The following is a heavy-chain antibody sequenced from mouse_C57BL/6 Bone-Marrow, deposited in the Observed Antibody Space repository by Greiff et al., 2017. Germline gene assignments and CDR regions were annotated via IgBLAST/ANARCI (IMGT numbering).Heavy chain of an antibody. CDR3: ARRGGYLYYYAMDY. Sequence: VQLQQSGGGLVKPGGSLKLSCAASGFTFSDYGMHWVRQAPEKGLEWVAYISSGSSTIYYADTVKGRFTISRDNAKNTLFLQMTSLRSEDTAMYYCARRGGYLYYYAMDYWGQGTSVTVSS. J-gene: IGHJ4*01. CDR2: ISSGSSTI. D-gene: IGHD2-2*01. CDR1: GFTFSDYG. V-gene: IGHV5-17*01.